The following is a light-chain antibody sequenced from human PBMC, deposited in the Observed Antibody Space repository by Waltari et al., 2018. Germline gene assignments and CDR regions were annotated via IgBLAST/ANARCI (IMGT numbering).Light chain of an antibody. J-gene: IGKJ2*01. CDR1: QSVSSNS. CDR2: DAS. CDR3: QQYGSSPYT. Sequence: EIVLTQSPGTLSLSPGERATLPCRASQSVSSNSLAWYQQKPGQAPRLLIYDASSWATGIPDRFSGSGSGTDFTLTISRLEPEDFAVYYCQQYGSSPYTFGQGTKLEIK. V-gene: IGKV3-20*01.